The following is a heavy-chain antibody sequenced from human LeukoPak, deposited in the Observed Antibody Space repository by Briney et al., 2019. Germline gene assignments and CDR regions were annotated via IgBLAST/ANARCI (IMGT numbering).Heavy chain of an antibody. CDR1: GFTFSNYG. CDR2: ISSSSSTI. J-gene: IGHJ4*02. CDR3: ARGDSSGWQEGFDY. Sequence: GGSLRLSCAASGFTFSNYGMHWVRQAPGKGLEWVSYISSSSSTIYYADSVKGRFTISRDNAKNSLYLQMNSLRAEDTAVYYCARGDSSGWQEGFDYWGQGTLVTVSS. D-gene: IGHD6-19*01. V-gene: IGHV3-48*04.